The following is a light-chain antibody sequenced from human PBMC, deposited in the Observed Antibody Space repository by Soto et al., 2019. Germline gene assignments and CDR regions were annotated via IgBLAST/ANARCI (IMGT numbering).Light chain of an antibody. J-gene: IGKJ4*01. CDR2: DAS. Sequence: DIQMTQSPSSLSASVGDRVTITCQASQDISHYLNWYQQKPGKAPKLLIYDASNLGPEVPPRYSGSGSGTDFTLTIGSLQPEDIGTYYCQQYDNIPSLTFGGGTRVEIK. V-gene: IGKV1-33*01. CDR3: QQYDNIPSLT. CDR1: QDISHY.